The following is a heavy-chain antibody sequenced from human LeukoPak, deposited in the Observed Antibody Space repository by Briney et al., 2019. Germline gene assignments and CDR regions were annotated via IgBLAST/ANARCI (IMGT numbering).Heavy chain of an antibody. CDR2: ISYDGSNK. Sequence: GGSLRLSCAASGFTFSSYGMHWVRQAPGKGLEWVAVISYDGSNKYYADSVKGRFTISRDNSKNTLYLQMNSLRAEDTAVYYCARGVDYWSQGTLVTVSS. J-gene: IGHJ4*02. V-gene: IGHV3-30*19. CDR1: GFTFSSYG. D-gene: IGHD3-3*01. CDR3: ARGVDY.